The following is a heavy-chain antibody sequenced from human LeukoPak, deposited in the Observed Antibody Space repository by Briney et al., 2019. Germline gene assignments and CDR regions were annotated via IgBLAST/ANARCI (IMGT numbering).Heavy chain of an antibody. V-gene: IGHV3-7*01. CDR3: TRDIDDVLTGDDAFDV. CDR1: RFTFSNFW. J-gene: IGHJ3*01. CDR2: IKVDGTEK. D-gene: IGHD3-9*01. Sequence: PGKSLRLSCAASRFTFSNFWMSWVRQAPGKGLEWVANIKVDGTEKYYVDSVKGRFTISRDNAESSVYLQMNSLRVDDTGLYYCTRDIDDVLTGDDAFDVWGQGTVVTVSS.